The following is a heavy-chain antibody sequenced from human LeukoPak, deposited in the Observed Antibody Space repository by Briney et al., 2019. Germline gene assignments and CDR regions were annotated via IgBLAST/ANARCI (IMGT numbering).Heavy chain of an antibody. CDR1: GGSISSGDYY. D-gene: IGHD2-15*01. CDR3: ARVIASSNRYIVVQPYFDY. CDR2: IYYSGST. J-gene: IGHJ4*02. Sequence: PSETLSLTCTVSGGSISSGDYYWSWIRQPPGKGLEWIGYIYYSGSTYYNPSLKSRVTISVDTSKNQFSLKLSSVTAADTAVYYCARVIASSNRYIVVQPYFDYWGQGTLVTVSS. V-gene: IGHV4-30-4*01.